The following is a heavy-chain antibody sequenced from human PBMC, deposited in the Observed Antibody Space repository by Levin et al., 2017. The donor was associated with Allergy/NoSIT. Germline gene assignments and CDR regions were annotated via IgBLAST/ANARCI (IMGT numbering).Heavy chain of an antibody. CDR1: GGSIRSSNW. CDR2: IYHSGST. V-gene: IGHV4-4*02. D-gene: IGHD4-17*01. Sequence: SQTLSLTCAVSGGSIRSSNWWSWVRQPPGKGLEWIGEIYHSGSTNYNPSLKSRVTISVDKSKNQFSLKLSSVTAADTAVYYCARVLRYGDYRPVDYWGQGTLVTVSS. J-gene: IGHJ4*02. CDR3: ARVLRYGDYRPVDY.